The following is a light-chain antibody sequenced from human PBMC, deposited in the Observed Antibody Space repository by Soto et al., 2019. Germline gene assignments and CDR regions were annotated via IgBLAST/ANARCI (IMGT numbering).Light chain of an antibody. V-gene: IGKV3-20*01. J-gene: IGKJ4*01. CDR2: DAS. Sequence: EIVLTQFPATLSLSPGERATLSCRASQSVGSNLAWYQQKPGQAPRLLIYDASSRATGIPDRFSGGGSGTDFTLTISRLEPEDFAVYYCQQFSSYPLTFGGGTKVDIK. CDR3: QQFSSYPLT. CDR1: QSVGSN.